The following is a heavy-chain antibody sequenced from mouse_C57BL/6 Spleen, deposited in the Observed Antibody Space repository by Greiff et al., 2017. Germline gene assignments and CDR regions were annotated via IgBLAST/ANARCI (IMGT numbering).Heavy chain of an antibody. J-gene: IGHJ1*03. D-gene: IGHD1-1*01. V-gene: IGHV5-17*01. CDR2: ISSGSSTL. CDR3: ARQGNYGRSYHWYFDV. Sequence: EVKLVESGGGLVKPGGSLKLSCAASGFTFSDYGMHWVRQAPEKGLEWVAYISSGSSTLYYADTVKGRFTISRDNAKNTLFLQMTSLRSEDTAMYYCARQGNYGRSYHWYFDVWGTGTTVTVSS. CDR1: GFTFSDYG.